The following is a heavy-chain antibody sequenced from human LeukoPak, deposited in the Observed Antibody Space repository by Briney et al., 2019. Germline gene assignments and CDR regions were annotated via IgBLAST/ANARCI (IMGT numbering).Heavy chain of an antibody. CDR2: TYYSSKWYN. CDR3: ARDSSGWYLVGYFDY. J-gene: IGHJ4*02. D-gene: IGHD6-19*01. Sequence: SQTLSLTCAISGDTVSSNSAAWNWIRQSPSRGLEWLGRTYYSSKWYNAYAVSVKSRITINPDTSKNQFYLQMNSVTPEDTAVYYCARDSSGWYLVGYFDYWGQGTLVTVSS. V-gene: IGHV6-1*01. CDR1: GDTVSSNSAA.